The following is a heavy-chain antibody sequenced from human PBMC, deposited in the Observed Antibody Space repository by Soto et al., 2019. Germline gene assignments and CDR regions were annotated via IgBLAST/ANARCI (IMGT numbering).Heavy chain of an antibody. Sequence: GGSLRLSCAASGFTFSSYWMSWVRQAPGKGLVWVSNIKRDGSDKCYADSVKGRFTISRDNAKNTLYLQMNSLRAEDTAVYYCASKPAAFIVATIKDAFDIWGQGTMVTVSS. CDR2: IKRDGSDK. CDR3: ASKPAAFIVATIKDAFDI. J-gene: IGHJ3*02. D-gene: IGHD5-12*01. V-gene: IGHV3-7*02. CDR1: GFTFSSYW.